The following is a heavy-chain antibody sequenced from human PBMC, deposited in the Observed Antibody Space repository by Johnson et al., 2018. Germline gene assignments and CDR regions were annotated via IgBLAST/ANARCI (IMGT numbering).Heavy chain of an antibody. Sequence: VQLVQSGGGLVQXGGSLRLSCAASGFTFSSYAMSWVRQAPGKGLEWVSAISVSSGSTYYADSVKGRFTIARDNSKNPRYLQMNSLRAEDTAVYYCARGGSSSYWGQGTLVTVSS. V-gene: IGHV3-23*04. CDR3: ARGGSSSY. D-gene: IGHD6-13*01. J-gene: IGHJ4*02. CDR1: GFTFSSYA. CDR2: ISVSSGST.